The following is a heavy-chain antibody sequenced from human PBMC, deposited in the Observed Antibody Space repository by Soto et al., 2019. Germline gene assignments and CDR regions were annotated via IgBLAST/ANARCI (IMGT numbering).Heavy chain of an antibody. CDR3: ARDMNAYGDYSAY. V-gene: IGHV1-18*01. D-gene: IGHD4-17*01. J-gene: IGHJ4*02. CDR2: ISAYNGNP. Sequence: ASVKVSCKASGYTFTSYGISWVRQAPGQGLEWMGCISAYNGNPNYAQKFQGRVTMTTDTSTSTAYMELRSLRSGDTAVYYCARDMNAYGDYSAYWGQGTLVTVSS. CDR1: GYTFTSYG.